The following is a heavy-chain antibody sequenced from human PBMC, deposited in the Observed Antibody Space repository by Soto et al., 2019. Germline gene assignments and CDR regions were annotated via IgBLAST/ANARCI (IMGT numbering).Heavy chain of an antibody. CDR3: AKNGRYYDSSGYYYAEAYFDY. CDR1: GFTFSSYA. CDR2: ISGSGGST. D-gene: IGHD3-22*01. J-gene: IGHJ4*02. V-gene: IGHV3-23*01. Sequence: EVQLLESGGGLVQPGGSLRLSCAASGFTFSSYAISWVRQAPGKGLEWVSAISGSGGSTYYADSVKGRSTIFRDNSKNTLHLQKNSLRAEDTAVYYCAKNGRYYDSSGYYYAEAYFDYWGQGPLVTVSS.